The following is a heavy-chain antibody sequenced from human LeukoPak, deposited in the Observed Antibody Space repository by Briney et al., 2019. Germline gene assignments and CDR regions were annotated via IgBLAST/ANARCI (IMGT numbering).Heavy chain of an antibody. CDR3: ARDYDSSGYYYSAEYFQH. CDR2: ISSSSSYI. CDR1: GFTFSSYS. Sequence: GGSLRLSCAASGFTFSSYSMNWVRQAPGKGLEWVSSISSSSSYICYADSVKGRFTISRDNAKNSLYLQMNSLRAEDTAVYYCARDYDSSGYYYSAEYFQHWGQGTLVTVSS. D-gene: IGHD3-22*01. J-gene: IGHJ1*01. V-gene: IGHV3-21*01.